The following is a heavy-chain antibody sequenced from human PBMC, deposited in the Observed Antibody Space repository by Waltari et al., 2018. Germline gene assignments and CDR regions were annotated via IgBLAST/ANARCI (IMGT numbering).Heavy chain of an antibody. CDR2: IYTSGST. J-gene: IGHJ6*02. D-gene: IGHD2-15*01. CDR1: GGSISSGSYY. V-gene: IGHV4-61*09. CDR3: ARDRILAV. Sequence: QVQLQESGPGLVKPSQTLSLTCTVSGGSISSGSYYWSWIRQPAGKGLEWIGYIYTSGSTNSNPSLKSRVTISVDTSKNQFSLKLSSVTAADTVVYYCARDRILAVWGQGTTVTVSS.